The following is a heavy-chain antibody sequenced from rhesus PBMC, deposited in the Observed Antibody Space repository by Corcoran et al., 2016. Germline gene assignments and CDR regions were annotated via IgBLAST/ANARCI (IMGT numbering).Heavy chain of an antibody. CDR1: GFTFGSYY. CDR3: ARDLRRITGTTDFDY. D-gene: IGHD1-26*01. Sequence: EVQLVESGGGLVQPGGSLRLSCTGSGFTFGSYYMYWVRQAPGKGLEWVSAFNTGGGITWYTDSVKGRVTISKENAKNTMYIQMDSLRAEDTAGYYCARDLRRITGTTDFDYWGQGVLVTVSS. CDR2: FNTGGGIT. J-gene: IGHJ4*01. V-gene: IGHV3-8*01.